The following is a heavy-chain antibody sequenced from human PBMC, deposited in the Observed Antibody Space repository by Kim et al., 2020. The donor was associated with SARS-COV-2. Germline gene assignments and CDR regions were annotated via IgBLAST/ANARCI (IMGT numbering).Heavy chain of an antibody. Sequence: GGSLRLSCVASGFTFNNFGMHWVRQAQGKGLEWIAFISYDGNYQYYGDSVKGRLTISRDQSKNTLYLQVNSMRVDDTGVYYCAKQKRGYYIDVWGKGTTVIVSS. CDR3: AKQKRGYYIDV. V-gene: IGHV3-30*18. D-gene: IGHD2-15*01. CDR1: GFTFNNFG. J-gene: IGHJ6*03. CDR2: ISYDGNYQ.